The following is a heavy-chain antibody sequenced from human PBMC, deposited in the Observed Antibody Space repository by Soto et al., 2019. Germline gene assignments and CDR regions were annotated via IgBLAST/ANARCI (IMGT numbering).Heavy chain of an antibody. V-gene: IGHV3-74*01. CDR3: TRDGSGWLDY. J-gene: IGHJ4*02. Sequence: GGSLRLSCAASGFTFSSYWMHWVRQAPGKGLVWVSHINSDGSSTNYADSVKGRFTISRDNAKNTLFLQMNSLRAEDTSVYYCTRDGSGWLDYWGQGTLVTVSS. CDR1: GFTFSSYW. CDR2: INSDGSST. D-gene: IGHD6-19*01.